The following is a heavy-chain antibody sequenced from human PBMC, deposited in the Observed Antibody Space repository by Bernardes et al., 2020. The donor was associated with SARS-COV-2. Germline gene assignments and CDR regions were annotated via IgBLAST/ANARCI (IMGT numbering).Heavy chain of an antibody. J-gene: IGHJ4*02. CDR3: ARRAKDYGGDY. Sequence: SLRLSCAASGFTFSNYGMHWVRQAPGKGLEWVALIWYDGTNKYYGDSVKGRFTISRDNSKNTLYLQMNNLRDEDTAVYYCARRAKDYGGDYWGQGTLVTVTS. CDR2: IWYDGTNK. CDR1: GFTFSNYG. V-gene: IGHV3-33*01. D-gene: IGHD4-17*01.